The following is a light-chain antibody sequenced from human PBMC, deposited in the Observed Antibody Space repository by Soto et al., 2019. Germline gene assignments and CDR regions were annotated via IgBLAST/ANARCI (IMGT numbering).Light chain of an antibody. CDR3: EQYNNWPIT. CDR1: QSVSNF. V-gene: IGKV3-11*01. CDR2: DAS. Sequence: EIVLTQSPATLSLSSGERATLSCRASQSVSNFLAWYQQKPGQPPRLLIYDASIRAAGFPARFSGSGSGTDFTLTINNLQSEDFAVYYCEQYNNWPITFGQGTRLEIK. J-gene: IGKJ5*01.